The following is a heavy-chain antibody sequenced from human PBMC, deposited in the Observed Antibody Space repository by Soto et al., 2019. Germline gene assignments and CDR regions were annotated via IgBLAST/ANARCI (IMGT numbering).Heavy chain of an antibody. V-gene: IGHV1-3*01. D-gene: IGHD2-15*01. CDR3: ARATFYCTGGSCYVGGAVLDI. CDR2: INAGNGKI. Sequence: ASVKGSCKAFGYTYTSYGMHWVCQAPGQSLEWMGWINAGNGKIKYSQKFQGRVTITRDTSASTAYMEQSSLRSEDTAVYYCARATFYCTGGSCYVGGAVLDIWRQGTMVTVSS. CDR1: GYTYTSYG. J-gene: IGHJ3*02.